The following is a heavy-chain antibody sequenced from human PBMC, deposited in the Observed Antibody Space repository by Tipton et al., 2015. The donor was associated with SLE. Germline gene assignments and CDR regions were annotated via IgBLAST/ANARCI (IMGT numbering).Heavy chain of an antibody. CDR2: ISSSSSYI. J-gene: IGHJ4*02. Sequence: SLRLSCAASGFTFSSYSMNWVRQAPGKELEWVSSISSSSSYIYYADSVKGRFTISRDNAKNSLYLQMNSLRAEDTAVYYCARDPDYGGNFYFDYWGQGTLVTVSS. CDR1: GFTFSSYS. V-gene: IGHV3-21*03. CDR3: ARDPDYGGNFYFDY. D-gene: IGHD4-23*01.